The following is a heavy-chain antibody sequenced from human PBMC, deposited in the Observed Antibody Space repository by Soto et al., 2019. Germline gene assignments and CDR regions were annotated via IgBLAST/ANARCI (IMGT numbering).Heavy chain of an antibody. CDR1: GFTFSSYA. Sequence: QVQLVESGGGVVQPGRSLRLSCAASGFTFSSYAMHWVRQAPGKGLEWVAVISYDGSNKYYADSVKGRFTISRDNSKNTLYLQMNSLRAEDTAVYYCAREGRGYSYFFWGQGTLVTVSS. J-gene: IGHJ4*02. CDR3: AREGRGYSYFF. D-gene: IGHD5-18*01. V-gene: IGHV3-30-3*01. CDR2: ISYDGSNK.